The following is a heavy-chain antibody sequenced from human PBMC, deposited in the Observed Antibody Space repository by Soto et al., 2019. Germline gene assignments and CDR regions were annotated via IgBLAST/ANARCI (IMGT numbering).Heavy chain of an antibody. V-gene: IGHV4-39*01. Sequence: LSLTCTVPGASISSSGYYWGWIRQPPGMGLEWLGSIYYSGRTYYNPSLKGRVSISVDTSKNQFSLKVSSVTAADTAVYYCARVYSGSYSDYWGQGTLVTVSS. CDR2: IYYSGRT. J-gene: IGHJ4*02. CDR1: GASISSSGYY. D-gene: IGHD1-26*01. CDR3: ARVYSGSYSDY.